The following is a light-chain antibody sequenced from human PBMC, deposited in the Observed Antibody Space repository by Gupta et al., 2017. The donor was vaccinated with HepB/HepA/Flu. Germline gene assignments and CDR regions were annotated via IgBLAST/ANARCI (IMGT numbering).Light chain of an antibody. CDR2: KDN. J-gene: IGLJ2*01. CDR1: KLGDKY. CDR3: QAWDSSTVV. Sequence: SYELTQPPSVSVSPGQTASITCSGDKLGDKYACWYQQNPGQSPVLVIYKDNKRSSGTPERFSGSNSGNTATLTISGTQAMDEDDYYCQAWDSSTVVFGGGTKLTVL. V-gene: IGLV3-1*01.